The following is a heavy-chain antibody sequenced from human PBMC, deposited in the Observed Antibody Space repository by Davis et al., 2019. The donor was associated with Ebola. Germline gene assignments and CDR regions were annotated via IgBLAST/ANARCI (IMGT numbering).Heavy chain of an antibody. CDR1: GGTFSTYA. V-gene: IGHV1-69*13. CDR2: IIPIFGTA. Sequence: AASVKVSCKASGGTFSTYAISWVRQAPGQGLEWMGGIIPIFGTANYAQKFQGRVTITADESTSTAYMELSSLRSEDTALYYCARGDFYEISGSDQTFTDAFDVWGQGTMVTVSS. CDR3: ARGDFYEISGSDQTFTDAFDV. J-gene: IGHJ3*01. D-gene: IGHD3-22*01.